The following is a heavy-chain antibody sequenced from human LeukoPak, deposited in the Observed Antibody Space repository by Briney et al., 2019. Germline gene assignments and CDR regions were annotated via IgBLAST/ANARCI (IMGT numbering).Heavy chain of an antibody. CDR3: AKEYIVSKAPGY. CDR1: GFTFSSYG. J-gene: IGHJ4*02. Sequence: GGSLRLSCAASGFTFSSYGMSWVRQAPGKGLEWVSAISGSGGNTYYADSVKGRFTISGDNSKNTLFLQMNSLRAEDTAVYYCAKEYIVSKAPGYWGQGTLVTVSS. CDR2: ISGSGGNT. V-gene: IGHV3-23*01. D-gene: IGHD5/OR15-5a*01.